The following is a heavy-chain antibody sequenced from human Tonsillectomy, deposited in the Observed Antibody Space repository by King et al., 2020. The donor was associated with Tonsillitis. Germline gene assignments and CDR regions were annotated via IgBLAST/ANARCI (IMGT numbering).Heavy chain of an antibody. CDR3: ARGYSFTLFGVVTHWYFDL. J-gene: IGHJ2*01. Sequence: VQLQESGPGLVKPSQTLSLTCTVSGGSISSGYYWSWIRQHPGKGLEWIGYIYYSGSTYYNPSLKSRVTISVDTSKNQFSLKLGSVTAVDTAVYYCARGYSFTLFGVVTHWYFDLWGRGTLVTVSS. CDR1: GGSISSGYY. CDR2: IYYSGST. D-gene: IGHD3-3*01. V-gene: IGHV4-31*03.